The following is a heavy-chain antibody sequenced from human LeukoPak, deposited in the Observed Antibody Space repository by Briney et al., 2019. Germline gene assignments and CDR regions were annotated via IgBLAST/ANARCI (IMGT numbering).Heavy chain of an antibody. V-gene: IGHV4-34*01. D-gene: IGHD3-10*01. J-gene: IGHJ4*02. Sequence: PSETLSLTCAVYGGSFSGYYWTWIRQPPGKGLEWIGEMNHSGSANYNPSLKSRVTISVDTSKNQCSLRLSSVTAADTAVYYCARDTVTMIRGGHTEIDYWGQGTLVTVSS. CDR2: MNHSGSA. CDR1: GGSFSGYY. CDR3: ARDTVTMIRGGHTEIDY.